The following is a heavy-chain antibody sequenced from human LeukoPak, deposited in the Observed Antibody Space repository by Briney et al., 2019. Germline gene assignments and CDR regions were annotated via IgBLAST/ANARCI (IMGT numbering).Heavy chain of an antibody. CDR2: LIPIFGTA. V-gene: IGHV1-69*05. CDR1: GGTFSSYA. D-gene: IGHD6-13*01. CDR3: AREKGRHSSPRGVHYYYYYYMDV. Sequence: SVKASCKASGGTFSSYAISWVRQAPGQGLEWMGGLIPIFGTANYAQKFQGRVTITTDESTSTAYMELSSLRSEDTAGYYCAREKGRHSSPRGVHYYYYYYMDVWGKGTTVTVSS. J-gene: IGHJ6*03.